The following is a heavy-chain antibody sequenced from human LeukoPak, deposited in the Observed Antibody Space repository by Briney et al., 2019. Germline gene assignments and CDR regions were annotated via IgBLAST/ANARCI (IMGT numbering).Heavy chain of an antibody. CDR1: GGSISSYY. CDR2: IYYSGST. CDR3: ARVPAAPRLYMDV. J-gene: IGHJ6*02. Sequence: SETLSLTYTVSGGSISSYYWSWIRQPPGKGLEWIGYIYYSGSTNYNPSLKSRVTISVDTSKNQFSLKLSSVTAADTAVYYCARVPAAPRLYMDVWGQGTTVIVSS. V-gene: IGHV4-59*01. D-gene: IGHD2-2*01.